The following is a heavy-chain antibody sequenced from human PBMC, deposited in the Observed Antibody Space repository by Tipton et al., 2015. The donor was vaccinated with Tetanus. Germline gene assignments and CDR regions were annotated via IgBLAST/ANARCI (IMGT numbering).Heavy chain of an antibody. Sequence: LRLSCTVSGDSISGGSYYWAWIRQPPGKGLEWIGSIYESGDTYYIPSLKSRVTVSVDTSKNQFSLKFNSMTATDTAVYFCARHQSGYFTPFDYWGQGTLVTVSS. D-gene: IGHD3-3*01. CDR3: ARHQSGYFTPFDY. CDR2: IYESGDT. V-gene: IGHV4-39*01. CDR1: GDSISGGSYY. J-gene: IGHJ4*02.